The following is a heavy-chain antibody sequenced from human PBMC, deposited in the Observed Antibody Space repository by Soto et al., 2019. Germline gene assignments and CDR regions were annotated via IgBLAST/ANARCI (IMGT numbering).Heavy chain of an antibody. CDR1: RGSISGYS. D-gene: IGHD6-6*01. J-gene: IGHJ4*02. V-gene: IGHV4-59*08. CDR3: ARLSRPESPFYFDS. CDR2: VHYSGGT. Sequence: SETLSLTCTVSRGSISGYSWSWIRQPPGKGLEWIGYVHYSGGTNYRPSLNSRVTISVDTSKSHFSLKLYSVTAADTAIYYCARLSRPESPFYFDSWGQGTLVTVSS.